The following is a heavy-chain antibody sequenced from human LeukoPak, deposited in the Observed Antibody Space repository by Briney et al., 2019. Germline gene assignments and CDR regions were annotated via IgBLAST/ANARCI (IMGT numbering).Heavy chain of an antibody. CDR3: AKVLTSIPVACYFDY. V-gene: IGHV3-23*01. Sequence: GGSLRLSCAASGFTFSTYGMTWVRQAPGTGLEWVSAITGSGGSTYYADSVKGRFTISRDNSKNTLYLQMNSLRAEDTAVYYCAKVLTSIPVACYFDYWGQGTLVTVSS. CDR1: GFTFSTYG. J-gene: IGHJ4*02. CDR2: ITGSGGST. D-gene: IGHD6-19*01.